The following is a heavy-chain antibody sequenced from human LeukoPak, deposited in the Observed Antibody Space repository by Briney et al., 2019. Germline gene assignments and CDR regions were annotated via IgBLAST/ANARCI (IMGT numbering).Heavy chain of an antibody. Sequence: PSETLSLTCTVSGYSISTGYYWDWIRQPPGKGLEWIGEINHSGSTNYNPSLKSRVTISVDTSKNQFSLKLSSVTAADTAVYYCASRPEAVAGTRDYYYYYMDVWGKGTTVTISS. D-gene: IGHD6-19*01. CDR2: INHSGST. V-gene: IGHV4-38-2*02. CDR3: ASRPEAVAGTRDYYYYYMDV. J-gene: IGHJ6*03. CDR1: GYSISTGYY.